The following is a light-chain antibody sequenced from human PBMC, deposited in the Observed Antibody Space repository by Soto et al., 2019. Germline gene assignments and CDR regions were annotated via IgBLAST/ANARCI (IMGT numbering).Light chain of an antibody. CDR2: GAS. Sequence: EVMLTQSPGTLSLSPGERATLSCRASQSVSSNYLAWYQQKSGQAPRLLIYGASNRATGIPDRFNGSGSGTDFTLTIRRLEPDDSAVYYCQQYDTSPRSFGQGTKVEFK. CDR1: QSVSSNY. CDR3: QQYDTSPRS. V-gene: IGKV3-20*01. J-gene: IGKJ1*01.